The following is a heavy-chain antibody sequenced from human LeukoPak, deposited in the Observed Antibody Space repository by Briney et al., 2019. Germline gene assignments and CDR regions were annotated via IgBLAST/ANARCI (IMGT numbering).Heavy chain of an antibody. J-gene: IGHJ6*03. CDR3: AKAGSSGWYGGWTYYYYYYYMDV. Sequence: PGGSLRLSCAASGFTFSSYAMSWVRQAPGKGLEWVSAISGSGGSTYYADSVKGRFTISRDNSKNTLYLQMNSLRAEDTAVYYCAKAGSSGWYGGWTYYYYYYYMDVWGKGTTVTVSS. CDR2: ISGSGGST. V-gene: IGHV3-23*01. CDR1: GFTFSSYA. D-gene: IGHD6-19*01.